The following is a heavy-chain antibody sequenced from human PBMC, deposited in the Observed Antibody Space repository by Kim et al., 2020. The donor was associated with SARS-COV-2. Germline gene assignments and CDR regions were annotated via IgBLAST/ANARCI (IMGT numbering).Heavy chain of an antibody. D-gene: IGHD2-2*01. CDR3: ARGRRADQLLWLPFNWFDP. Sequence: ASVKVSCKASGYTFTSYYMHWVRQAPGQGLEWMGIINPSGGSTSYAQKFQGRVTMTRDTSTSTVYMELSSLRSEDTAVYYCARGRRADQLLWLPFNWFDPWGQGTLVTVSS. J-gene: IGHJ5*02. CDR1: GYTFTSYY. CDR2: INPSGGST. V-gene: IGHV1-46*01.